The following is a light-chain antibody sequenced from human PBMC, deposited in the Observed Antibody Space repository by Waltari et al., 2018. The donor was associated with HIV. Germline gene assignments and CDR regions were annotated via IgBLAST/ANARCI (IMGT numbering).Light chain of an antibody. CDR1: SSNVGTSNL. Sequence: HSALTQPASVSGSPGQSITISCTGTSSNVGTSNLVPWYQQHPGKAPKLLIYEVKRRPSGLSDRFSGSKSGNTASLTVSGLQAEDEAIYYCCSYAGSDTLVFGGGTSLTIL. J-gene: IGLJ3*02. CDR3: CSYAGSDTLV. V-gene: IGLV2-23*02. CDR2: EVK.